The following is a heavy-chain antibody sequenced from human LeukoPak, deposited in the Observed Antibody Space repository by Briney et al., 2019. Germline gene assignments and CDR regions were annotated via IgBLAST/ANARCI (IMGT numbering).Heavy chain of an antibody. CDR1: GFTFSTYD. Sequence: GGSLRLSYAASGFTFSTYDMSWVRQAPGKGLEWVATARGSDDIRYYADSERGRFSISRDNSKNTLYLQLNSLSAEETAVYYCARATDFFGLWCYYGGDDCLDYWGQGTLVTVSS. CDR3: ARATDFFGLWCYYGGDDCLDY. D-gene: IGHD3-10*01. V-gene: IGHV3-23*01. CDR2: ARGSDDIR. J-gene: IGHJ4*02.